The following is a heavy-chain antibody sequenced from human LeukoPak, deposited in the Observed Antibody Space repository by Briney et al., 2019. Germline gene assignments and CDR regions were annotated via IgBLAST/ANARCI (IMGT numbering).Heavy chain of an antibody. CDR1: GFTFSSYS. Sequence: PGGSLRLSCAASGFTFSSYSMNWVRQAPGKGLEWVSYISSSSSTIYYADSVKGRFTISRDNAKNSLYLQMNSLRAEDTAVYYCARDFGGALFDYWGQGTLVTVSS. D-gene: IGHD3-10*01. J-gene: IGHJ4*02. CDR2: ISSSSSTI. CDR3: ARDFGGALFDY. V-gene: IGHV3-48*01.